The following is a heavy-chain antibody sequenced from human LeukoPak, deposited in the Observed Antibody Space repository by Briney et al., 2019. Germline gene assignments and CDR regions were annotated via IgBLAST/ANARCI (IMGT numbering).Heavy chain of an antibody. D-gene: IGHD3-22*01. CDR3: AGGAYDSSGYYGDY. Sequence: SETLSLTCTVSGGSISSYYWSWIRQPPGKGLEWIGYIYYSGSTNYNPSLKSRVTISVDTSKNQFSLKLSSVTAAGTAVYYCAGGAYDSSGYYGDYWGQGTLVTVSS. CDR2: IYYSGST. V-gene: IGHV4-59*01. CDR1: GGSISSYY. J-gene: IGHJ4*02.